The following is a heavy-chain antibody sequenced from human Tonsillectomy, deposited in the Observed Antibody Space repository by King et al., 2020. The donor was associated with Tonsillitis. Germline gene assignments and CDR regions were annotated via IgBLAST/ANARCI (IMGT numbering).Heavy chain of an antibody. J-gene: IGHJ6*03. Sequence: VQLVESGGGLVKPGGSLRLSCAASGFTFSNVWMSWVRQAPGKGLEWVGRIIRKTDGVTTDYAAPGKVRFTISRDDSNNTLYLQMNILKTEDTAAYYCTTDSQDDYDRSGNYYYCYMDVWGKGPTVTVPS. CDR3: TTDSQDDYDRSGNYYYCYMDV. D-gene: IGHD3-22*01. CDR1: GFTFSNVW. CDR2: IIRKTDGVTT. V-gene: IGHV3-15*01.